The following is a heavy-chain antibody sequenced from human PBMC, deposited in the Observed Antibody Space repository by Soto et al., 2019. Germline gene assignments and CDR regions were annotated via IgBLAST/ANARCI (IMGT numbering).Heavy chain of an antibody. J-gene: IGHJ4*02. CDR2: IWYDGSNK. V-gene: IGHV3-33*01. D-gene: IGHD6-13*01. CDR1: GFTFSGHG. Sequence: GGSLRLSCAASGFTFSGHGMHWVRQAPGKGLEWVTFIWYDGSNKHYVDSVKGRFTISRDNSRNTLYLQMNSLRAEDTAVYYCARRGPGTYFDYWGQGTLVTVSS. CDR3: ARRGPGTYFDY.